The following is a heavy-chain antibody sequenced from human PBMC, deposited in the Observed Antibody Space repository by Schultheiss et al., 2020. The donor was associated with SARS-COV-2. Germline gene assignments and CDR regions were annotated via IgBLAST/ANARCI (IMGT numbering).Heavy chain of an antibody. D-gene: IGHD3-10*01. V-gene: IGHV4-4*02. CDR1: GGSISSSNW. CDR3: ARDLWFGPDYYYYGMDV. CDR2: IYYSGST. Sequence: SETLSLTCAVSGGSISSSNWWSWVRQHPGKGLEWIGYIYYSGSTYYNPSLKSRVTISVDTSKNQFSLKLSSVTAADTAVYYCARDLWFGPDYYYYGMDVWGQGTTVTVSS. J-gene: IGHJ6*02.